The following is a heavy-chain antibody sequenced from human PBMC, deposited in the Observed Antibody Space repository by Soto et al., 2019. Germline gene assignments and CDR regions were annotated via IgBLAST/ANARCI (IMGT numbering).Heavy chain of an antibody. Sequence: SGNLSLTRPFSCGSIRRGGFYWSWIRQHPGKGLEWIGYIYYSGSTYYNPSLKSRVTISVDTSKNQFSLKLRSVTAADTAVYYCARSGSSGYYLDYWGQGTLVTVSS. CDR1: CGSIRRGGFY. V-gene: IGHV4-31*03. J-gene: IGHJ4*02. CDR3: ARSGSSGYYLDY. CDR2: IYYSGST. D-gene: IGHD3-22*01.